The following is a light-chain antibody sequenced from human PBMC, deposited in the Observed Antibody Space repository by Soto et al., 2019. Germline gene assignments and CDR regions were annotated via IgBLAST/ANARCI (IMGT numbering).Light chain of an antibody. CDR3: SSYTSRNTLV. CDR2: EVR. V-gene: IGLV2-14*01. Sequence: QSALTQPASVSGSPGKSITISCTGTSSDVGGYKYVSWYQKHPGKAPRLIIYEVRNRPSGVSNRFSGSKSGNTASLTISGLQAEDESDYYCSSYTSRNTLVFGGGTKLTVL. J-gene: IGLJ3*02. CDR1: SSDVGGYKY.